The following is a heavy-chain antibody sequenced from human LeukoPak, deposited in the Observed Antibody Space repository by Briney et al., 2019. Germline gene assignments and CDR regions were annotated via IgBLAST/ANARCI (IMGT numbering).Heavy chain of an antibody. CDR1: GFTVSDDF. CDR2: ISSSSSYI. J-gene: IGHJ4*02. Sequence: GGSLRLSCAVSGFTVSDDFMSWVRQAPGKGLEWVSSISSSSSYIYYADSVKGRFTISRDNAKNSLYLQMNSLRAEDTAVYYCARVVGYSYGYDYWGQGTLVTVSS. V-gene: IGHV3-21*01. D-gene: IGHD5-18*01. CDR3: ARVVGYSYGYDY.